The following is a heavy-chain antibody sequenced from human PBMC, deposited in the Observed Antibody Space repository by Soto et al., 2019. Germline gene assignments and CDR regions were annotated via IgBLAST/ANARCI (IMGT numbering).Heavy chain of an antibody. D-gene: IGHD6-13*01. Sequence: QVQLVQSGAEVKKPGSSVKVSCKASGGTFSSYAISWVRQAPGQGLEWMGGIIPIFGTANYAQKFQGRVTITADKSTTTAYMELSSLRSEDTAVYYCARDGLAAAGTRGRYFDYWGQGTLVTVSS. J-gene: IGHJ4*02. V-gene: IGHV1-69*06. CDR3: ARDGLAAAGTRGRYFDY. CDR2: IIPIFGTA. CDR1: GGTFSSYA.